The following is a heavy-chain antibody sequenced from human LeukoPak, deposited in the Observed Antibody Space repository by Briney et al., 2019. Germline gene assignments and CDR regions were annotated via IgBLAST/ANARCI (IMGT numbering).Heavy chain of an antibody. D-gene: IGHD3/OR15-3a*01. Sequence: ASVKVSCKASGYTFTSYGISWVRQAPGQGLEWMGWISAYNGNTNYAQKLQGRVTMTTDTSTSTAYMELSSLRSEDTAVYYCARWGASGLALIYYYGMDVWGQGTTVTVSS. CDR2: ISAYNGNT. J-gene: IGHJ6*02. CDR1: GYTFTSYG. V-gene: IGHV1-18*01. CDR3: ARWGASGLALIYYYGMDV.